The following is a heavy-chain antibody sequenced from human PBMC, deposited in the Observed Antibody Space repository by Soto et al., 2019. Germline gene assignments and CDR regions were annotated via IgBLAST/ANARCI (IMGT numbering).Heavy chain of an antibody. D-gene: IGHD3-3*01. CDR3: ARARDDFWLCYYLYYSCAMDF. CDR1: GGSFSGYY. J-gene: IGHJ6*02. CDR2: INHSGST. Sequence: WETLSLTCAVYGGSFSGYYWSWIRQPPGKGLEWIGEINHSGSTNYNPSLKSRVTISVDTSKNQFSLKLSSVTAADTAVYYCARARDDFWLCYYLYYSCAMDFCCQGPSVTVS. V-gene: IGHV4-34*01.